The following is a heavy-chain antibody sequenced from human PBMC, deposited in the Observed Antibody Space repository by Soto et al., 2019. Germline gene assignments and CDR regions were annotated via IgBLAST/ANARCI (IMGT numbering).Heavy chain of an antibody. CDR1: GFTFSSYS. CDR2: ISSSSSYI. D-gene: IGHD2-15*01. V-gene: IGHV3-21*01. CDR3: ARVVAAGGMDV. J-gene: IGHJ6*02. Sequence: EVQLVESGGGLVKPGGSLRLSCAASGFTFSSYSMNWVRQAPGKGLEWVSSISSSSSYIYYADSVKGRLTISSDNAKNSLYLQMNSLRAEDTAVYYCARVVAAGGMDVWGQGTTVTVSS.